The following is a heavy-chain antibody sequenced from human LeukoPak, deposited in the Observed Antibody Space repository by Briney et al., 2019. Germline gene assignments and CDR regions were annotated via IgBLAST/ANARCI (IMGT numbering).Heavy chain of an antibody. J-gene: IGHJ6*04. V-gene: IGHV3-48*03. CDR2: ISSGRDFTT. D-gene: IGHD3-10*02. CDR3: AELGITMIGGV. Sequence: GGSLRLSCATSGFTFSSYEFNWVRQAPGKGLEWVSYISSGRDFTTYYADSVKGRFTISRDNAKNSLYLQMNSLRAEDTAVYYCAELGITMIGGVWGKGTTVTISS. CDR1: GFTFSSYE.